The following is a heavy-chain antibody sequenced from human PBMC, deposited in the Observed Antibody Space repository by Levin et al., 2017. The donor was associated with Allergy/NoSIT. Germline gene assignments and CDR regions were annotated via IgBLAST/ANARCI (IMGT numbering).Heavy chain of an antibody. J-gene: IGHJ6*02. Sequence: GESLKISCAASGFTFSSYWMSWVRQAPGKGLEWVANIKQDGSEKYYVDSVKGRFTISRDNAKNSLYLQMNSLRAEDTAVYYCARFPGGSYEYYYGMDVWGQGTTVTVSS. D-gene: IGHD1-26*01. V-gene: IGHV3-7*01. CDR2: IKQDGSEK. CDR1: GFTFSSYW. CDR3: ARFPGGSYEYYYGMDV.